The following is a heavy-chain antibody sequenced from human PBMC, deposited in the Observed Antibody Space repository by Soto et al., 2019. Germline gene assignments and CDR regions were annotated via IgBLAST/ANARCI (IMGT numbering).Heavy chain of an antibody. CDR3: ARADGGNDNHYYYGMDV. Sequence: ESGGGVVQPGRSLRLSCVASGFILNNYGIHWVRQAPGKGLEWVAIIWFDGSLKFYADSVKGRFTISRDNSKNTRHLQMNSLRAEDTAVYHCARADGGNDNHYYYGMDVWGQGTTVTVSS. V-gene: IGHV3-33*01. CDR1: GFILNNYG. J-gene: IGHJ6*02. D-gene: IGHD5-12*01. CDR2: IWFDGSLK.